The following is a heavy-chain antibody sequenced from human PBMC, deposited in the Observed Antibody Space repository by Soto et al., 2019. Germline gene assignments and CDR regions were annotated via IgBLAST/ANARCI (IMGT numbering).Heavy chain of an antibody. CDR1: GYTFTNHG. Sequence: QVELVQSGVEVKKPGASVKVSCKASGYTFTNHGLSWVRQAPGQGLEWMGWISASNGDTNYAQKFLGRVTVTTDTSTSIGYTEVRSLKSEATAVYYCARMVRGSKIDHYYYMAVWGKGTTVIVSS. V-gene: IGHV1-18*04. CDR3: ARMVRGSKIDHYYYMAV. J-gene: IGHJ6*03. CDR2: ISASNGDT. D-gene: IGHD3-10*01.